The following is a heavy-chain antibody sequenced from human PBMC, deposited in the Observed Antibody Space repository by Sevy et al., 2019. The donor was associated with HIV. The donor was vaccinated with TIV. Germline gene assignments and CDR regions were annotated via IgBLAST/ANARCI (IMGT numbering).Heavy chain of an antibody. CDR2: IYYSGST. CDR1: GGSISSSSYY. J-gene: IGHJ6*02. D-gene: IGHD3-3*01. CDR3: ARRLGYDFWSGYQTNYYYYGMDV. Sequence: SETLSLTCTVSGGSISSSSYYWGWIRQPPGKGLEWIGSIYYSGSTYYNPSLKSRVTISVDTSKNQFSLKLGSVTAADTAVYYCARRLGYDFWSGYQTNYYYYGMDVWGQGTTVTVSS. V-gene: IGHV4-39*01.